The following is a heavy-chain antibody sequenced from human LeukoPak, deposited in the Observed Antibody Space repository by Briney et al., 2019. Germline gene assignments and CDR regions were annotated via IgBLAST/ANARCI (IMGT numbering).Heavy chain of an antibody. Sequence: GGSLRLSCAASGFTFATYWMSWARQTPGKGLEWVANINQDGSEEYYVDSVKGRFTISRDNAKNSLYLQMNSLRADDTAVYYCARDKAYGDSSDYWGQGTLVTVS. D-gene: IGHD4-17*01. CDR3: ARDKAYGDSSDY. J-gene: IGHJ4*02. V-gene: IGHV3-7*01. CDR1: GFTFATYW. CDR2: INQDGSEE.